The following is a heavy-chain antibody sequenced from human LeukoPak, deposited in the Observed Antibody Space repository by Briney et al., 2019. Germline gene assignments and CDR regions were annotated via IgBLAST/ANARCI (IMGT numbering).Heavy chain of an antibody. D-gene: IGHD3-10*01. J-gene: IGHJ4*02. V-gene: IGHV3-23*01. Sequence: PGGSLRLSCAASGFTFSSYAMSWVRQAPGKGLEWVSAISGSGGSTYYADSVKGRFTISRDNSKNTLYLQMNSLRAEDTAVYYCAKAQPLYGSGNLGPLDYWGQGTLVTVSS. CDR2: ISGSGGST. CDR1: GFTFSSYA. CDR3: AKAQPLYGSGNLGPLDY.